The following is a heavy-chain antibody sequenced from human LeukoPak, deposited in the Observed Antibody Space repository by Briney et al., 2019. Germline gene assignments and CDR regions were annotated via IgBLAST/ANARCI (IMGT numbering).Heavy chain of an antibody. CDR1: GFTFTNSA. CDR3: AAAPIEMQQRGFDY. J-gene: IGHJ4*02. CDR2: IVVASGNT. V-gene: IGHV1-58*02. D-gene: IGHD5-24*01. Sequence: SVKVSCKASGFTFTNSAMQWVRQARGQRLEWIGWIVVASGNTKYAQKFQERVTITRDMSTSTAYMELSSLSTEDTAVYYCAAAPIEMQQRGFDYWGQGTLVTVSS.